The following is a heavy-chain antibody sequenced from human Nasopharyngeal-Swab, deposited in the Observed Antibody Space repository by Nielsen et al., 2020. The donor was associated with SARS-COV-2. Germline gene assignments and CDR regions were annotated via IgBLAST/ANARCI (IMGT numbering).Heavy chain of an antibody. V-gene: IGHV3-53*04. CDR1: GFAVSRTY. J-gene: IGHJ3*02. CDR2: IYGGGDT. D-gene: IGHD6-13*01. Sequence: GESLKISCAASGFAVSRTYMTWVRQAPGKGLEWVSIIYGGGDTYHAASVKGRFTISRHNSENTLFLQMNSLRVEDTAMYYCASNWRYSSFVPRMAPAFDIWGQGTMVTVSS. CDR3: ASNWRYSSFVPRMAPAFDI.